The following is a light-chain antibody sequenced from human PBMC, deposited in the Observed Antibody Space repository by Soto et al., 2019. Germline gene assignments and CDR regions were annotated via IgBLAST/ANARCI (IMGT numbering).Light chain of an antibody. Sequence: QSALTQPASVSGSPGQSITISCTGTSSDVGSYNLVSWYQQHPGKAPKLMIYEGSKRPSGVSNRFSGSKSGNTASLTISGLQAEDEADYYCCCYSGSSPFVVFGGGTKLTVL. V-gene: IGLV2-23*03. CDR1: SSDVGSYNL. J-gene: IGLJ2*01. CDR2: EGS. CDR3: CCYSGSSPFVV.